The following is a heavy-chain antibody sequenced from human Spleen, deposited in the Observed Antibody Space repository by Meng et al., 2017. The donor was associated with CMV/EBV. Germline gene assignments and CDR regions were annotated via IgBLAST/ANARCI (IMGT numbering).Heavy chain of an antibody. Sequence: GESLKISCAASGFTFSSYAMSWVRQAPGKGLEWVSYISSSGSTIYYADSVKGRFTISRDNAKNSLYLQMNSLRAEDTAVYYCARGSPRYYDSSGYYYPDAFDIWGQGTMVTVSS. CDR1: GFTFSSYA. D-gene: IGHD3-22*01. V-gene: IGHV3-48*03. J-gene: IGHJ3*02. CDR3: ARGSPRYYDSSGYYYPDAFDI. CDR2: ISSSGSTI.